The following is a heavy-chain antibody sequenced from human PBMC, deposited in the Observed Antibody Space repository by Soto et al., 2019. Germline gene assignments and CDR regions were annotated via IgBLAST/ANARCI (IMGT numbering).Heavy chain of an antibody. CDR1: GGSISSGGYY. D-gene: IGHD5-12*01. J-gene: IGHJ4*02. Sequence: QVQLQESGPGLVKPSQTLSLTCTVSGGSISSGGYYWSWIRQHPGKGLEWNGYIYYSGSTYYNPSLKCRVTISVATSKNQFSLKLSSVTAADTAVYYCARDPVATREFDYWGQGTLVTVSS. V-gene: IGHV4-31*03. CDR3: ARDPVATREFDY. CDR2: IYYSGST.